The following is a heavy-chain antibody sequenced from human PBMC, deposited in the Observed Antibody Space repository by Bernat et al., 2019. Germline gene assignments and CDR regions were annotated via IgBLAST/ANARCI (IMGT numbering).Heavy chain of an antibody. V-gene: IGHV1-18*04. CDR3: ARDQGDTIFPFPHDY. D-gene: IGHD3-3*01. J-gene: IGHJ4*02. CDR1: GYTFTSYG. CDR2: ISAYNGNT. Sequence: QVQLVQSGAEVKKPGASVKVSCKASGYTFTSYGISWVRQAPGQGLEWMGWISAYNGNTNYAQKLQGRVTMTTYTSQSTAYMELRSLRSDDTAVYYCARDQGDTIFPFPHDYWGQGTLVTVSS.